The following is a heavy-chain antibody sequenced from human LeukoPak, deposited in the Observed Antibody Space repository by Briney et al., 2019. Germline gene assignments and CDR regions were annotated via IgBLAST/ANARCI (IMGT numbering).Heavy chain of an antibody. D-gene: IGHD3-10*01. CDR1: GGSISSYY. J-gene: IGHJ5*02. Sequence: PSETLSLTCTVSGGSISSYYWSWIRQPPGKGLEWIGYIYYSGSTNYNPSLKSRVTISVDTSKNQFSLKLSSVTAADTAVYYCARYSYGSGSYKFGPWGQGTLVTVSS. CDR3: ARYSYGSGSYKFGP. CDR2: IYYSGST. V-gene: IGHV4-59*01.